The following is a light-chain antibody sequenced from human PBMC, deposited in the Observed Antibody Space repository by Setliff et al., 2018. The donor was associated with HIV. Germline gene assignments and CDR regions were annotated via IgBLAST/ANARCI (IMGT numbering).Light chain of an antibody. CDR3: QSYDSSLSGYV. V-gene: IGLV1-40*01. CDR1: SSNIGAGFG. J-gene: IGLJ1*01. CDR2: SFT. Sequence: QSVLTQPPSVSGAPGQRVTISCTGSSSNIGAGFGVHWYQQFPGTAPKLLIYSFTNRPSGVPDRFSGSKSGTSASLAIAGLQAEDEADYYCQSYDSSLSGYVFGTGTKVTVL.